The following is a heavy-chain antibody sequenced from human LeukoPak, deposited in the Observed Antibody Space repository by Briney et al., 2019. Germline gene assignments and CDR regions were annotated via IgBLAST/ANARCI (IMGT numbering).Heavy chain of an antibody. CDR1: GFTFSSYE. D-gene: IGHD6-19*01. V-gene: IGHV3-48*03. CDR2: ISSSGSTI. J-gene: IGHJ4*02. Sequence: GGSLRLSCAASGFTFSSYEMNWVRQAPGKGLEWVSYISSSGSTIYYADSVKGRFTISRDNAYNSLFLQMNSLRAEDTAVYYCATLTVASTFDYWGQGTLVTVSS. CDR3: ATLTVASTFDY.